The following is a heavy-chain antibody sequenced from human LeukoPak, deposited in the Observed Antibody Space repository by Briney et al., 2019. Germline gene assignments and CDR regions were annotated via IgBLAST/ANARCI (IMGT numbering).Heavy chain of an antibody. J-gene: IGHJ4*02. D-gene: IGHD6-25*01. Sequence: PGGSLRLSCAASGFTFSTYNMNWVRQAPGKGLEWVSSISGSSSYIYYADSVKGRFSISRDNAKNSLYLQMNSLRAEDTAVYYCIFSARLAFDYWGQGTLVTVSS. CDR3: IFSARLAFDY. V-gene: IGHV3-21*01. CDR1: GFTFSTYN. CDR2: ISGSSSYI.